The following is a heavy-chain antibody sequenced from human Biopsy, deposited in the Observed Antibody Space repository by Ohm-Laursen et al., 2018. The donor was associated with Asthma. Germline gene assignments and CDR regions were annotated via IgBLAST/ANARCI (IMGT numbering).Heavy chain of an antibody. V-gene: IGHV1-69*13. Sequence: SVKVSCKAPRGTFSSYAISWVRQAPGQGLEWMGGIMAVFGTANYAQKLQGRVTITADESTSTAYMELSSLRSEDTAVYYCARSQVGYSSGWSLLLKKFYYSGLDVWGQGTTVTVSS. D-gene: IGHD6-19*01. CDR3: ARSQVGYSSGWSLLLKKFYYSGLDV. J-gene: IGHJ6*02. CDR2: IMAVFGTA. CDR1: RGTFSSYA.